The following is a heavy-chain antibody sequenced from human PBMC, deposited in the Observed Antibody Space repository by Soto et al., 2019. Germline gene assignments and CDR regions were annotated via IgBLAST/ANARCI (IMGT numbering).Heavy chain of an antibody. CDR1: GFSFHYYA. CDR3: VKDDRDCSSTSCYGSDFHYYGMDV. D-gene: IGHD2-2*01. Sequence: GGSLRLSCAASGFSFHYYAMHWVRQAPGKGLEWVSGISWNSGSMDYADSVKGRFTISRDNAKNSLYLQMNGLTAEDAACYYCVKDDRDCSSTSCYGSDFHYYGMDVRGQGTTVTVSS. J-gene: IGHJ6*02. CDR2: ISWNSGSM. V-gene: IGHV3-9*01.